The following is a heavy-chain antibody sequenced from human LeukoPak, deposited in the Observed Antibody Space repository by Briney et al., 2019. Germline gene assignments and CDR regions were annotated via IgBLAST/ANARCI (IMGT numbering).Heavy chain of an antibody. CDR3: TRGLVIPGWFDP. CDR2: MNPNSGNT. Sequence: ASVKVSCKASGYTFTSYDIHWVRQATGQGLEWMGWMNPNSGNTGYAQKFQGRVTMTRNTSISTAYMELSSLRSEDTAVYYCTRGLVIPGWFDPWGQGTLVTVSS. D-gene: IGHD3-9*01. CDR1: GYTFTSYD. J-gene: IGHJ5*02. V-gene: IGHV1-8*01.